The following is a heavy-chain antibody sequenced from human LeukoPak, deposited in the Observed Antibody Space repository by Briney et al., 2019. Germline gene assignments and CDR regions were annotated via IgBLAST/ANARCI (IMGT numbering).Heavy chain of an antibody. CDR3: ASLSTDILTVGSYYYYGMDV. V-gene: IGHV3-66*01. CDR1: GFTFSSYA. CDR2: IYSGGST. Sequence: GGSLRLSRAASGFTFSSYAMSWVRQAPGKGLEWVSVIYSGGSTYYADSVKGRFTISRDNSKNTLYLQMNSLRAEDTAVYYCASLSTDILTVGSYYYYGMDVWGQGTTVTVSS. D-gene: IGHD3-9*01. J-gene: IGHJ6*02.